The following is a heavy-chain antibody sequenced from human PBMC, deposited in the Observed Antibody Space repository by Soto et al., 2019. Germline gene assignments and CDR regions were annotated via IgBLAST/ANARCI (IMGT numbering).Heavy chain of an antibody. V-gene: IGHV3-30-3*01. CDR3: AKDYYDFWSGYYTLTYCYYYYGMDV. J-gene: IGHJ6*02. Sequence: GGSLRLSCAASVFTFSSYAMHWVRQAPGKGLEWVAVISYDGSNKYYADSVKGRFTISRDNSKNTLYLQMNSLRAEDTAVYYCAKDYYDFWSGYYTLTYCYYYYGMDVWGQGTTVTVSS. CDR2: ISYDGSNK. D-gene: IGHD3-3*01. CDR1: VFTFSSYA.